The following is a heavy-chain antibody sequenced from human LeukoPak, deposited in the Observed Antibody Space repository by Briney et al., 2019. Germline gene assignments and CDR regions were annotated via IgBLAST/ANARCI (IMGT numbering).Heavy chain of an antibody. V-gene: IGHV1-2*02. Sequence: ASVKVSCKASGYTFTGYYMHWVRQAPGQGLEWMGWINPNSGGTNYAQKFQGRVTMTRDTSISTAYMEPSRLRSDDTAVYYCARGHHRSCYDFWSGYCVYMDVWGKGTTVTVSS. CDR3: ARGHHRSCYDFWSGYCVYMDV. CDR1: GYTFTGYY. J-gene: IGHJ6*03. CDR2: INPNSGGT. D-gene: IGHD3-3*01.